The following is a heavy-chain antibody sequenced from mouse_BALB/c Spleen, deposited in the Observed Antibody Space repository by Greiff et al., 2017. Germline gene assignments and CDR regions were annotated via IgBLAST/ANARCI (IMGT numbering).Heavy chain of an antibody. D-gene: IGHD2-1*01. Sequence: EVKLVESGGGLVKPGGSLKLSCAASGFTFSSYAMSWVRQTPEKRLEWVASISSGGSTYYPDSVKGRFTISRDNARNILYLQMSSLRSEDTAMYYCARGDGNYLYWYFDVWGAGTTVTVSS. CDR2: ISSGGST. J-gene: IGHJ1*01. V-gene: IGHV5-6-5*01. CDR3: ARGDGNYLYWYFDV. CDR1: GFTFSSYA.